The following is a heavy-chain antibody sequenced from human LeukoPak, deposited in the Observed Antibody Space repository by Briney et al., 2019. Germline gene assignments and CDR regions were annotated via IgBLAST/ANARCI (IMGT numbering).Heavy chain of an antibody. J-gene: IGHJ5*02. CDR2: IYHSGST. CDR1: GGSISSGGYS. D-gene: IGHD4-4*01. CDR3: ARAGDYMNWFDP. V-gene: IGHV4-30-2*01. Sequence: TLSLTCAVSGGSISSGGYSWSWIRQPPGKGLEWIGYIYHSGSTYYNPSLKSRVTISVDRSKNQFSLKLSSVTAADTAVYYCARAGDYMNWFDPWGQGTLVTVSS.